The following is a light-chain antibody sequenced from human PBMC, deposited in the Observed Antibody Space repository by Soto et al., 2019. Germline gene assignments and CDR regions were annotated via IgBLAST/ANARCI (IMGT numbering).Light chain of an antibody. CDR2: DAS. CDR3: QQRSTCPGT. Sequence: EIVFTQSPATLSLSPGERATLSCRASQSVSSYLAWYQQKPGQAPRLLIYDASNRATGIPARFSGSGSGTDFTLTISSLEPEDFAVYYCQQRSTCPGTFG. CDR1: QSVSSY. V-gene: IGKV3-11*01. J-gene: IGKJ1*01.